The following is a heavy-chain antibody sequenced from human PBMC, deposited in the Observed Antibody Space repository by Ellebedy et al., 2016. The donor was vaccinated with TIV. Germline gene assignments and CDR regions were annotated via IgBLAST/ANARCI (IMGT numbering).Heavy chain of an antibody. CDR2: IYYSGST. D-gene: IGHD3-22*01. J-gene: IGHJ4*02. CDR1: GGSMSSSSYY. V-gene: IGHV4-39*07. CDR3: ARSHDSSGHIDS. Sequence: SETLSLTXAVSGGSMSSSSYYWGWIRQTPGKGLAWIASIYYSGSTYYKPSLESRVTMSVDTSKNQFSLRLSSVTAADTALYFCARSHDSSGHIDSWGQGTLVTVSS.